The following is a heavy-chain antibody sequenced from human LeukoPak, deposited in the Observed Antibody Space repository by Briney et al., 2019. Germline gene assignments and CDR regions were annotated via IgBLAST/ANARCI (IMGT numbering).Heavy chain of an antibody. CDR2: ISWNNGSI. D-gene: IGHD3-10*01. Sequence: PGGSLRLSCAASGFFFDDHVIFWVRQVPGKGLEWVSGISWNNGSIGYADSVKGRFTISRDNAENSLYVQMDTLRTEDTAVYYCAGELFTRDYFDYWGQGTLVTVSS. CDR3: AGELFTRDYFDY. J-gene: IGHJ4*02. V-gene: IGHV3-9*01. CDR1: GFFFDDHV.